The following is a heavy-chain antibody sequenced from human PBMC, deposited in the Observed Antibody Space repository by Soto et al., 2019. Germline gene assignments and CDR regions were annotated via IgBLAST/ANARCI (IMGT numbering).Heavy chain of an antibody. CDR1: GGSFSGYY. CDR3: ARSIGYYGSGIGY. V-gene: IGHV4-34*01. D-gene: IGHD3-10*01. CDR2: INHSGST. Sequence: QVQLQQWGAGLLKPSETLSLTCAVYGGSFSGYYWSWIRQPPGKGLEWIGEINHSGSTNYNPSLKRRVTISVDTSKNQFSLKLSSVTAADTAVYYCARSIGYYGSGIGYWGQGTLVTVSS. J-gene: IGHJ4*02.